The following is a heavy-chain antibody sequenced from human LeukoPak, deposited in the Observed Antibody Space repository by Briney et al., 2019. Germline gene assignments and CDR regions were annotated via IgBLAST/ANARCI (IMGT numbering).Heavy chain of an antibody. D-gene: IGHD1-26*01. CDR3: ARRTDSGSYNWFDH. Sequence: SETLSLTCTVSGGSISTYHWNWLRQPAGKGLEWLVRIQNSDTKYNPSLQSRVIISVDTSKKQFSLKLSSVTAADTAVYYCARRTDSGSYNWFDHWGQGTLVTVSS. CDR1: GGSISTYH. J-gene: IGHJ5*02. CDR2: IQNSDT. V-gene: IGHV4-4*07.